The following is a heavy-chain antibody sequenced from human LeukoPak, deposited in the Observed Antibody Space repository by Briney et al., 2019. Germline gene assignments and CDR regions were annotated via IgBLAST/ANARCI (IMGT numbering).Heavy chain of an antibody. CDR3: AKGSDFWRTNYFDY. V-gene: IGHV3-23*01. Sequence: GGSLRLSCAASGFTFSSYAMSWVRQAPGKGLEWVSAISGSGGSTYYADSVKGRFTISRDNSKNTLYLQVHSLRAEDTAVYYCAKGSDFWRTNYFDYWGQGTLVTVSS. D-gene: IGHD3-3*01. CDR2: ISGSGGST. CDR1: GFTFSSYA. J-gene: IGHJ4*02.